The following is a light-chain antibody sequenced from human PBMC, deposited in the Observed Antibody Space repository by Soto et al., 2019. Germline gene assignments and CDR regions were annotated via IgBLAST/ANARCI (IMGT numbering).Light chain of an antibody. CDR2: DVS. CDR1: SSDVGGYNY. V-gene: IGLV2-14*01. CDR3: SSYTSSSTL. J-gene: IGLJ2*01. Sequence: QSALTQPASVSGSPGQSITISCTGTSSDVGGYNYVSWYQQHPGKAPKLMIYDVSNRPSGVSNRFSGSKSGNTASLTISGLQGEEEADYYCSSYTSSSTLFGGGTKLTVL.